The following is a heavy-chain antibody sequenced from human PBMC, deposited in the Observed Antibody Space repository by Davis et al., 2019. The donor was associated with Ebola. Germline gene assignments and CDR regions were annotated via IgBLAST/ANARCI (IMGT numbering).Heavy chain of an antibody. CDR2: ISSSGSTI. D-gene: IGHD2-2*02. CDR1: GFTFSDYY. J-gene: IGHJ4*02. CDR3: ARGRYCSSTSCYTAFVGY. V-gene: IGHV3-11*04. Sequence: GGSLRLSCAASGFTFSDYYMSWIRQAPGKGLEWVSYISSSGSTIYYADSVKGRFTISRDNAKNSLYLQMNSLRAEDTAVYYCARGRYCSSTSCYTAFVGYWGQGTLVTVSS.